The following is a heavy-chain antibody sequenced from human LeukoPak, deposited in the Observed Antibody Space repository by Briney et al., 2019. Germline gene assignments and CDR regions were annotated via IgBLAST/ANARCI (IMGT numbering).Heavy chain of an antibody. V-gene: IGHV3-48*03. Sequence: GGSLRLSCAASGFTFSGYAMSRVRQSPGKGLEYVSHIGASGRTIFYADSVKGRFTVSRDNTKDSLYLQMSSLRAEDTAIYYCARGGGTYSYPIDFWGQGTLVTVSS. CDR1: GFTFSGYA. CDR2: IGASGRTI. J-gene: IGHJ4*02. CDR3: ARGGGTYSYPIDF. D-gene: IGHD1-26*01.